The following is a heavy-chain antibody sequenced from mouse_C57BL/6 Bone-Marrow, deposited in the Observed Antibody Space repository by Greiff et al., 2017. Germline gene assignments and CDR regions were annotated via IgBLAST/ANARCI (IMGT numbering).Heavy chain of an antibody. Sequence: QVQLQQPGAELVKPGASVKLSCKASGYTFTSYWMHWVKQRPGRGLEWIGRIDPNSGGTKYNEKFKSKATLTVDKPSSTAYMQLSSLTSEDSAVYYCALYYYGSSSHDYYAMDYWGQGTSVTVSS. CDR1: GYTFTSYW. V-gene: IGHV1-72*01. CDR3: ALYYYGSSSHDYYAMDY. D-gene: IGHD1-1*01. CDR2: IDPNSGGT. J-gene: IGHJ4*01.